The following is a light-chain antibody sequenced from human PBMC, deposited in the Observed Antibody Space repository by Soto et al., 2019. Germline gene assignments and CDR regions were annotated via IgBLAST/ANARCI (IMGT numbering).Light chain of an antibody. CDR2: GAS. CDR1: ETIVDY. CDR3: QQSYTTPYT. V-gene: IGKV1-39*01. J-gene: IGKJ2*01. Sequence: DIQMTQSPSSLSASVGDRVTLTCRASETIVDYLNWYQQRPGTAPKLLIYGASTLQRGVPSRFSGSGSGTDFTLAISSLQPEYFATYYCQQSYTTPYTFGQGTKLEIK.